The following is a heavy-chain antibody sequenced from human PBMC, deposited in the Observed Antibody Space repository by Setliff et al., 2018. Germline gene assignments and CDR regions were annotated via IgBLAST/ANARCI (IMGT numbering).Heavy chain of an antibody. Sequence: PGESLKLSCKGSGYSFSTCWIGWVRQMPGKGLEWMGIIYPGDSITRYSPSFQGQVTISVDKSINTAYLQWSSLRASDTAIYYCARHPYYYGSGTYLDNNNRWFDPWGQETLVTVSS. CDR2: IYPGDSIT. D-gene: IGHD3-10*01. CDR1: GYSFSTCW. J-gene: IGHJ5*02. CDR3: ARHPYYYGSGTYLDNNNRWFDP. V-gene: IGHV5-51*01.